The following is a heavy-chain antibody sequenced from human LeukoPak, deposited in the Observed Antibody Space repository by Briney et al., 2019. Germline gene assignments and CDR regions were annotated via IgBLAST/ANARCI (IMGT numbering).Heavy chain of an antibody. CDR1: GGSFSGYY. J-gene: IGHJ6*02. CDR3: ARVTKPRMNGDYVVGASYGMDV. CDR2: INHSGST. V-gene: IGHV4-34*01. Sequence: PSETLSLTCAVYGGSFSGYYWSWIRQPPGKGLEWIGEINHSGSTNYNPSLKSRVTISVDTSKNQFSLKLSSVTAADTAVYYCARVTKPRMNGDYVVGASYGMDVWGQGTTVTVSS. D-gene: IGHD4-17*01.